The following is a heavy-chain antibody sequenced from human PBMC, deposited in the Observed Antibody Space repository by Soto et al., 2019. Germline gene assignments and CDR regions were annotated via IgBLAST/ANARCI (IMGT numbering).Heavy chain of an antibody. CDR3: AGDPVLAFVAAYYFDY. J-gene: IGHJ4*02. Sequence: QVQLVESGGGVVQPGRSLRLSCAASGFTFSSYAMHWVRQAPGKGLEWVAVISYDGSNKYYADSVKGRFTISRDNSKNTLYLQMNSLRAEDTAVYYCAGDPVLAFVAAYYFDYWGQGTLVTVSS. V-gene: IGHV3-30-3*01. D-gene: IGHD6-19*01. CDR2: ISYDGSNK. CDR1: GFTFSSYA.